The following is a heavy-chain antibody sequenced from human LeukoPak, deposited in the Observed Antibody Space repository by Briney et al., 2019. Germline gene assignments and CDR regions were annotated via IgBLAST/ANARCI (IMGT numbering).Heavy chain of an antibody. CDR3: ATSFESTSHWPIDAFDI. J-gene: IGHJ3*02. CDR1: GFTFAGYA. Sequence: GGSLRLSCAASGFTFAGYAMTWVRQAPGKGLEWVSGISVGGGSPDYADSVKGRFTISRDNSKNTLYLQMDSLRAEDTAVYYCATSFESTSHWPIDAFDIWGQGTMVTVSS. D-gene: IGHD2/OR15-2a*01. V-gene: IGHV3-23*01. CDR2: ISVGGGSP.